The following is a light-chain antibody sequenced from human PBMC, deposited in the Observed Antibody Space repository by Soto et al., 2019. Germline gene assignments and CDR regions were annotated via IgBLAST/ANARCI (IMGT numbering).Light chain of an antibody. J-gene: IGKJ1*01. CDR1: QSISSW. CDR2: KAS. V-gene: IGKV1-5*03. Sequence: DILMTQSPSTLSASVGDIVTISCRASQSISSWLAWYQQKPGKAPKLMIYKASSLESGVPSRFSGSGSGTEFTLTISSLQPDDFATYYCQQYNSYPWTFGQGTKVDIK. CDR3: QQYNSYPWT.